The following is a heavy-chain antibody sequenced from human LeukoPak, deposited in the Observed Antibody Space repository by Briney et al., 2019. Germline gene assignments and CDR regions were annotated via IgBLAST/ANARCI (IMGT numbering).Heavy chain of an antibody. J-gene: IGHJ4*02. D-gene: IGHD2-2*02. CDR3: ARELMGYCSSDICYSRGLDY. V-gene: IGHV4-4*02. CDR2: NYDRGGT. Sequence: SGTLSLTCAVSGGSISSSNWWSGVRQPPGKGLEWTEVNYDRGGTNYNTSVKSRVTISVDKSKNQFSLKMSSVTAADTAVYYCARELMGYCSSDICYSRGLDYWGQGTLVTVSS. CDR1: GGSISSSNW.